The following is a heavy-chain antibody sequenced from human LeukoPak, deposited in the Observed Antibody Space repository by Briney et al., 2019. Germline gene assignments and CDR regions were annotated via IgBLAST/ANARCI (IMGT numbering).Heavy chain of an antibody. CDR1: GFTFSSSW. CDR2: IRQNGNEK. Sequence: GGSLRLSCAASGFTFSSSWMSWVRQAPGKGLEWVANIRQNGNEKYYVDSVKGRFTISRDNSKNTLYLQMNSLGAEDTAVYYCARDRGSWGPFDYWGQGTLVTVSS. D-gene: IGHD1-26*01. J-gene: IGHJ4*02. CDR3: ARDRGSWGPFDY. V-gene: IGHV3-7*01.